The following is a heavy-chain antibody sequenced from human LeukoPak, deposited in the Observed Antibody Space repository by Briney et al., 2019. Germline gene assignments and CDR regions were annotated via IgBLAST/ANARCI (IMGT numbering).Heavy chain of an antibody. D-gene: IGHD5-12*01. CDR3: ARYHTRLRSRPPYYFDY. CDR2: IYYSGST. V-gene: IGHV4-59*01. J-gene: IGHJ4*02. Sequence: PSETLSLTCTVSGGSISSYYWSWIRQPPGKGLEWIGYIYYSGSTNYNPSLKSRVTISVDTSKNQFSLKLSSVTAADTAVYYCARYHTRLRSRPPYYFDYWGQGTLVTVSS. CDR1: GGSISSYY.